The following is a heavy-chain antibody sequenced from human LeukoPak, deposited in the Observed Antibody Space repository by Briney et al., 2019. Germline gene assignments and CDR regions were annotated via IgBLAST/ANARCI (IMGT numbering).Heavy chain of an antibody. CDR3: ARGSLWFGEYYFDY. CDR2: INSDGSST. CDR1: GFTFSSYE. V-gene: IGHV3-74*01. D-gene: IGHD3-10*01. J-gene: IGHJ4*02. Sequence: GGSLRLSCAASGFTFSSYEMNWVRQAPGKGLVWVSRINSDGSSTSYADSVKGRFTISRDNAKNTLYLQMNSLRAEDTAVYYCARGSLWFGEYYFDYWGQGTLVTVSS.